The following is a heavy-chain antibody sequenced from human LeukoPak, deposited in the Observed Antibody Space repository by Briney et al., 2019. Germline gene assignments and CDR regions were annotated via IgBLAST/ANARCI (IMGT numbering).Heavy chain of an antibody. D-gene: IGHD4-23*01. CDR2: IYDSRTI. V-gene: IGHV4-39*01. CDR1: GGSISSGSHH. J-gene: IGHJ4*02. CDR3: ARHDGRSGGTMGALDS. Sequence: SETLSLTCTVSGGSISSGSHHWGWFRQSPGKGLEWIGSIYDSRTIYYNPSLNSRVTISAVTSKNQFSLQLDSVTAADTAVYYCARHDGRSGGTMGALDSWGQGSLVTVSS.